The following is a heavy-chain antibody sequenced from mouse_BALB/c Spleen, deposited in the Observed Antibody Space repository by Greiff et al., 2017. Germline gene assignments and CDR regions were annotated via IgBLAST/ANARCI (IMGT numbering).Heavy chain of an antibody. Sequence: EVKLMESGGGLVQPGGSRKLSCAASGFTFSSFGMHWVRQAPEKGLEWVAYISSGSSTIYYADTVKGRFTISRDNPKNTLFLQMTSLRSEDTAMYYCARDGSSPWYFDVWGAGTTVTVSS. V-gene: IGHV5-17*02. D-gene: IGHD1-1*01. CDR2: ISSGSSTI. CDR1: GFTFSSFG. J-gene: IGHJ1*01. CDR3: ARDGSSPWYFDV.